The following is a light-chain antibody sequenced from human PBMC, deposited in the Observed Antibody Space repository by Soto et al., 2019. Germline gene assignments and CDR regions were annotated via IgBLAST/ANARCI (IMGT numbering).Light chain of an antibody. CDR2: EGI. CDR1: SSDVGGYKY. Sequence: QSALTQPASVSGSPGQSITIACTGTSSDVGGYKYVSWYQRHPGKAPKLMIYEGIKRPSGVSNRFSGSKSGNTAFLTISGLQAEDEADYYCCSYAGSGTDNYVFGSGTKLTVL. V-gene: IGLV2-23*01. CDR3: CSYAGSGTDNYV. J-gene: IGLJ1*01.